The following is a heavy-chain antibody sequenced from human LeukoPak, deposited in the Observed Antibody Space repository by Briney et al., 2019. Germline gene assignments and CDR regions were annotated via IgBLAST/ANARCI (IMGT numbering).Heavy chain of an antibody. CDR1: XX. CDR3: ARDSDGGSHIVDY. V-gene: IGHV3-7*03. D-gene: IGHD2-15*01. CDR2: IKQDGSEK. J-gene: IGHJ4*02. Sequence: XXMXXVRQAPGKGLEWVANIKQDGSEKYYVDSVKGRFTISRDNAKNSLYLQMNSLRAEDTAVYYCARDSDGGSHIVDYWGQGTLVTVSS.